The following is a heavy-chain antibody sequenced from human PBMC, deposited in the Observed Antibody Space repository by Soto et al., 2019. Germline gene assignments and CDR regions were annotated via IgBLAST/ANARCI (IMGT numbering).Heavy chain of an antibody. CDR2: IKQDGSEK. Sequence: PGGSLRLSCAASGFTFSSYWMSWVRQAPGKGLEWVANIKQDGSEKYYVDSVKGRFTISRDNAKNSLYLQMNSLRAEDTAVYYCARGSTDVDTAMVEYYFDYWGQGTLVTVSS. J-gene: IGHJ4*02. V-gene: IGHV3-7*01. D-gene: IGHD5-18*01. CDR3: ARGSTDVDTAMVEYYFDY. CDR1: GFTFSSYW.